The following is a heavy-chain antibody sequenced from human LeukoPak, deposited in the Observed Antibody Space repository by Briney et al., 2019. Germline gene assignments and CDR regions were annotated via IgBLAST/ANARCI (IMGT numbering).Heavy chain of an antibody. V-gene: IGHV3-21*01. CDR2: ISFTSGYI. CDR3: ARDRGSGWFYDIDY. D-gene: IGHD6-19*01. CDR1: GFTFSSYS. J-gene: IGHJ4*02. Sequence: GGSLRLSCAASGFTFSSYSMNWVRQAPGKGLEWVSSISFTSGYIYYADSVKGRFTISRDNAKNSLYLQMNSLRADDTAIYYCARDRGSGWFYDIDYWGQGTLVTVSS.